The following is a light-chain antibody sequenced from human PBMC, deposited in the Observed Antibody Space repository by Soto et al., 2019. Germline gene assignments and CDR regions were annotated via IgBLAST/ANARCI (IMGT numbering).Light chain of an antibody. V-gene: IGLV2-14*03. CDR3: SSYSSTNTRLV. CDR2: DVN. Sequence: QSALTQHASVSGSPGQSITISCTGTSSDVGGYNYVSWYQHHPDKAPKLMIYDVNNRPSGVSHRFSGSKSGNTASLTISGLQAEDEAAYYCSSYSSTNTRLVFGGGTKLTVL. J-gene: IGLJ2*01. CDR1: SSDVGGYNY.